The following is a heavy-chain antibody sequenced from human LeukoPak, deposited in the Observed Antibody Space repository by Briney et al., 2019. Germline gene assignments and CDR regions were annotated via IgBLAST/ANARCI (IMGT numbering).Heavy chain of an antibody. Sequence: PSQTLSLTCTVSGGSISSGSYYWSWIRQPAGKGLEWIGRIYTSGSTNYNPSLKSRVTISVDTSKNQFSLKLSSVTAADTAVYCCARVVVPAAPADWFDPWGQGTLVTVSS. D-gene: IGHD2-2*01. CDR2: IYTSGST. CDR1: GGSISSGSYY. J-gene: IGHJ5*02. V-gene: IGHV4-61*02. CDR3: ARVVVPAAPADWFDP.